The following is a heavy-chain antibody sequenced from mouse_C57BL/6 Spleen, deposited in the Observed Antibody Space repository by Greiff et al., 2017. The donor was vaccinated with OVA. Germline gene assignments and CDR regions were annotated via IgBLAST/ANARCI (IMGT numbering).Heavy chain of an antibody. D-gene: IGHD2-3*01. V-gene: IGHV1-18*01. CDR2: INPNNGGT. Sequence: VQLQQSGPELVKPGASVKIPCKASGYTFTDYNMDWVKQSHGKSLEWIGDINPNNGGTIYNQKFKGKATLTVDKSSSTAYMELRSLTSEDTAVYYCARRWLPYYFDYWGQGTTLTVSS. J-gene: IGHJ2*01. CDR3: ARRWLPYYFDY. CDR1: GYTFTDYN.